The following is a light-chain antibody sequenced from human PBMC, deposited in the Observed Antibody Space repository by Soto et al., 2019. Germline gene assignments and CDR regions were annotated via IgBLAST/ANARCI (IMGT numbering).Light chain of an antibody. J-gene: IGLJ3*02. Sequence: QSALTQPRSVSGSPGQSVSISCTGTSGDIGFYNYVSWYQRHPGKAPKLILYDVTKRPSGVPDRFSGSKSGNTASLTISGLQAEDEADYFCCSYGGNYIFGLFGGWTQLTVL. CDR2: DVT. V-gene: IGLV2-11*01. CDR1: SGDIGFYNY. CDR3: CSYGGNYIFGL.